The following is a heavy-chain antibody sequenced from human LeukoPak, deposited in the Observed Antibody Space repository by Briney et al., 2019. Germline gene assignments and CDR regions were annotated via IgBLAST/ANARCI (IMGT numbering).Heavy chain of an antibody. V-gene: IGHV1-69*13. CDR1: GGTFSSYA. CDR2: IIPIFGTA. D-gene: IGHD2-15*01. J-gene: IGHJ4*02. CDR3: ARLYCSGGSCRQVFDY. Sequence: SVKVSCKASGGTFSSYAISWVRQAPGQGLEWMGGIIPIFGTANYAQKFQGRVTITADESTSTAYMELSSLRSEDTAVYYCARLYCSGGSCRQVFDYWGQGTLVTVSS.